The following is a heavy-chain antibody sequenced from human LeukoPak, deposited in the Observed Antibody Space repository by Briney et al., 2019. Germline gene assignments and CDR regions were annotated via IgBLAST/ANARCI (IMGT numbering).Heavy chain of an antibody. CDR1: GFTFSSYA. J-gene: IGHJ6*03. CDR2: ISGSGGST. CDR3: AKDTAAGIKYYYYYYMDV. Sequence: PGGSLRLSCAASGFTFSSYAMSWVRQAPGKGLEWASAISGSGGSTYYADSVKGRFTISRDNSKNTLYLQMNSLRAEDTAVYYCAKDTAAGIKYYYYYYMDVWGKGTTVTVSS. D-gene: IGHD6-13*01. V-gene: IGHV3-23*01.